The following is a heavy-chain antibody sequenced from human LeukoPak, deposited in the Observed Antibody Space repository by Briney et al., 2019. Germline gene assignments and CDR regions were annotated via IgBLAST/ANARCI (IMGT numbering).Heavy chain of an antibody. Sequence: SETLSLTXAVYGGSFSGYYWSWIRQPPGKGLEWIGEINHSGSTNYNPSLKSRVTISVDTSKNQFSLKLSSVTAADTAVYYCARDEIYYYYYMDVWGKGTTVTVSS. D-gene: IGHD5-24*01. CDR2: INHSGST. J-gene: IGHJ6*03. CDR1: GGSFSGYY. CDR3: ARDEIYYYYYMDV. V-gene: IGHV4-34*01.